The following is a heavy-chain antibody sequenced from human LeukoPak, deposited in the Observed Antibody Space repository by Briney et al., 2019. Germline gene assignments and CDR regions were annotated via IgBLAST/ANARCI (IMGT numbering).Heavy chain of an antibody. CDR1: GFTFSSYS. CDR2: ISSSSYI. J-gene: IGHJ4*02. D-gene: IGHD3-10*01. CDR3: ARGSGSYIFPFYYFDY. Sequence: GGSLRLSCAASGFTFSSYSMNWVRQAPGKGLEWVSSISSSSYIYYADSVKGRFTISRDNAKNSLYLQMNSLRAEDTAAYYCARGSGSYIFPFYYFDYWGQGTLVTVSS. V-gene: IGHV3-21*01.